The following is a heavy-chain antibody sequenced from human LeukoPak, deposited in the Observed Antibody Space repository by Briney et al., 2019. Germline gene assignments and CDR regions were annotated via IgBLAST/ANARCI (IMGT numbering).Heavy chain of an antibody. V-gene: IGHV1-46*01. Sequence: ASVKVSCKASGYTFTSYYMHWVRQAPGQGLEWMGGIIPIFGTANYAQKFQGRVTMTRDMSTSTVYMELSSLRSEDTAVYYCARVTYYYDSSGYYSGFDYWGQGTLVTVSS. J-gene: IGHJ4*02. CDR2: IIPIFGTA. D-gene: IGHD3-22*01. CDR1: GYTFTSYY. CDR3: ARVTYYYDSSGYYSGFDY.